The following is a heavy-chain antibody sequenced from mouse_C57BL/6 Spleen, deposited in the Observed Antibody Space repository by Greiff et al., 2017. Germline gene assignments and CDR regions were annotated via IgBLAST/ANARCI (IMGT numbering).Heavy chain of an antibody. CDR3: ARGDSNYDWFAY. J-gene: IGHJ3*01. CDR2: INPNNGGT. V-gene: IGHV1-18*01. CDR1: GSTFTDYN. D-gene: IGHD2-5*01. Sequence: VQLQQSGPELVKPGASVKIPCKASGSTFTDYNMDWVKQSHGKSLEWIGDINPNNGGTIYNQKFKGKATLTVDKSSSTAYMELRSLTSEDTAVYYCARGDSNYDWFAYWGQGTLVTVSA.